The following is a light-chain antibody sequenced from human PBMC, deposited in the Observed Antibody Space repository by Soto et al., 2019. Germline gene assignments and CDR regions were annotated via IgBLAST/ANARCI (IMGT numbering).Light chain of an antibody. CDR2: LGS. Sequence: DIVLTQSPLSLPVTPGEPASNSCKSSQSLLHSKGYECLDWYLQKPGQSPQLLISLGSIRASGVPDRFSGSGSGTDFALKISRVDAEDVGIYYCMQALQTPPTFGQGTKVEI. V-gene: IGKV2-28*01. CDR3: MQALQTPPT. CDR1: QSLLHSKGYEC. J-gene: IGKJ1*01.